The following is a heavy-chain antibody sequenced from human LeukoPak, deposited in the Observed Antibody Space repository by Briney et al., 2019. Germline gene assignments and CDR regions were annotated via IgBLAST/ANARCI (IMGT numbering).Heavy chain of an antibody. CDR1: DASITNYY. CDR3: ARAGWDGYNFLPDY. J-gene: IGHJ4*02. Sequence: SDTLSLTCTVSDASITNYYWGWIRQPAGKGLEWIGRIYTSGSTDYNPSLRSRLTISVDTSKNQFSLKLRSVTAADTAVYYCARAGWDGYNFLPDYWGQGTLVTVSS. V-gene: IGHV4-4*07. CDR2: IYTSGST. D-gene: IGHD5-24*01.